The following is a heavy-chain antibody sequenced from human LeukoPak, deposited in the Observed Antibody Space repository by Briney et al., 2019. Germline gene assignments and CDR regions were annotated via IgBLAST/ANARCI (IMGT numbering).Heavy chain of an antibody. CDR3: ARDSDSGYGPFAS. CDR1: GFTVSNNY. D-gene: IGHD5-12*01. J-gene: IGHJ4*02. V-gene: IGHV3-53*01. Sequence: PGGSLGLSCAASGFTVSNNYMSWVLQAPGKGLEWVSVIHSGGTTNYADSVQGRFTISRDNSKTTVYLHMNSLRAEDTAVYYCARDSDSGYGPFASWGQGTLVTVSS. CDR2: IHSGGTT.